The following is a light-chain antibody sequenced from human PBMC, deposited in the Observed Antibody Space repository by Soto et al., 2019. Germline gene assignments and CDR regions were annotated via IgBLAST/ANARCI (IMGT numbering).Light chain of an antibody. CDR2: GAS. CDR3: QQYNKWPRT. CDR1: QSVSSN. J-gene: IGKJ1*01. V-gene: IGKV3-15*01. Sequence: EIVMTQSPATLSVSPGERATLSCRASQSVSSNLAWYQQKPGQAPRLLIYGASTRATGIPARFSGSGSGTAFTLTISSLQSEDFEVYYCQQYNKWPRTFGQGTKVEIK.